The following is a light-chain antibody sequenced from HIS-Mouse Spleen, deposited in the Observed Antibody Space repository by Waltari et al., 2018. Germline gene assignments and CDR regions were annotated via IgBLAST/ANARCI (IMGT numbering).Light chain of an antibody. J-gene: IGKJ1*01. V-gene: IGKV1-9*01. CDR1: QGISNS. Sequence: DIQLTQSPSSLSASVADRVTITCLASQGISNSLAGYQQKPGKAPKHLIYAASTLQSGVPSRFSGSGSGTEFTLTISSLQPEDFATYYCQQLNSYPPTFGQGTKVEIK. CDR2: AAS. CDR3: QQLNSYPPT.